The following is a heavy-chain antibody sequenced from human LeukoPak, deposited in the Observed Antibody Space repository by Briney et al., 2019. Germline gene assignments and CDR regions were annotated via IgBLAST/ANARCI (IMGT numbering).Heavy chain of an antibody. D-gene: IGHD3-22*01. V-gene: IGHV3-48*02. CDR3: ASHYFGSRGSYAEYFQH. J-gene: IGHJ1*01. Sequence: PWGSLRLSCAASGFTFSRYIMNWVRQAPAKGLEWISDISSSSRTIHYPDSVKGRFTISRDNAENSLDLQMNSLRDEDTAVYYCASHYFGSRGSYAEYFQHWGQGALVIVSS. CDR2: ISSSSRTI. CDR1: GFTFSRYI.